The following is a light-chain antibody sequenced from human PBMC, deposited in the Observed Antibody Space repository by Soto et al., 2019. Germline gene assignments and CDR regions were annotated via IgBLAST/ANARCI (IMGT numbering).Light chain of an antibody. V-gene: IGLV2-8*01. Sequence: QSVLAQPPSASGSPGQSVTISCTGTSSDIGAYNYVSWYQQYPGKAPKLIIYDVNQRPSGVPDRFSGSKSGNTASLTVSGLQAEDEAVYYCNSFAGGAHVVFGGGTKLTVL. CDR2: DVN. J-gene: IGLJ2*01. CDR3: NSFAGGAHVV. CDR1: SSDIGAYNY.